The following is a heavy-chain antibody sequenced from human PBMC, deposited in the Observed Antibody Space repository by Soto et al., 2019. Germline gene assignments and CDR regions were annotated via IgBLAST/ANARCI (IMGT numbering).Heavy chain of an antibody. Sequence: QVQLVESGGGLVKPGGSLRLSCAASGFIFSDHYMSWIRQAPGKGLEWISYISSGGSGIDYADSMKGRFTISRDNCKNSLHLQMHSLRAQTTAVYYCAGVKECSSTNCYEREAFVIWGQGTMVAVSS. CDR3: AGVKECSSTNCYEREAFVI. CDR1: GFIFSDHY. J-gene: IGHJ3*02. D-gene: IGHD2-2*01. CDR2: ISSGGSGI. V-gene: IGHV3-11*01.